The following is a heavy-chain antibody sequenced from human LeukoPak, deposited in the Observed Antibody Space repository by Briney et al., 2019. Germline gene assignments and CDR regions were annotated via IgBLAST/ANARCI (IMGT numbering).Heavy chain of an antibody. J-gene: IGHJ4*02. CDR2: INHSGST. CDR1: GGSISSSSYY. D-gene: IGHD3-16*02. Sequence: SETLSLTCTVSGGSISSSSYYWSWIRQPPGKGLEWIGEINHSGSTNYNPSLKSRVTISVDTSKNQFSLKLSSVTAADTAVYYCARGYDYVWGSYRSTSFDYWGQGTLVTVSS. CDR3: ARGYDYVWGSYRSTSFDY. V-gene: IGHV4-39*07.